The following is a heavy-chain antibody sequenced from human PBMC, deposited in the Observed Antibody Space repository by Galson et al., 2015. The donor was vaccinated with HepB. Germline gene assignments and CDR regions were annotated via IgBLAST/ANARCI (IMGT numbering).Heavy chain of an antibody. J-gene: IGHJ6*02. D-gene: IGHD5-18*01. V-gene: IGHV1-69*13. CDR3: ARSIDSYGYEGYGMDV. CDR1: GGTFSSYA. Sequence: SVTVSCKASGGTFSSYAISWVRQAPGQGLEWMGGIIPIFGTANYAQKFQGRVTITADESTSTAYMELSSLRSEDTAVYYCARSIDSYGYEGYGMDVWGQGTTVTVSS. CDR2: IIPIFGTA.